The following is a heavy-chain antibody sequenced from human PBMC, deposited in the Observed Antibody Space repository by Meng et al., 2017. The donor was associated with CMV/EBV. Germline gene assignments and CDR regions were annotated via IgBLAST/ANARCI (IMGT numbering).Heavy chain of an antibody. V-gene: IGHV3-30*04. CDR3: VRGGKYCSTVNCPRWFDS. CDR2: VSYGGSET. CDR1: GFTFSNYA. J-gene: IGHJ5*01. Sequence: GESLKISCAASGFTFSNYAMHWVRQAPGKGLEWVAVVSYGGSETDYKDSVKGRVTISRDNSKGTLYLQMDSLTVDDTAMYYCVRGGKYCSTVNCPRWFDSWGQGTLVTVSS. D-gene: IGHD2-8*01.